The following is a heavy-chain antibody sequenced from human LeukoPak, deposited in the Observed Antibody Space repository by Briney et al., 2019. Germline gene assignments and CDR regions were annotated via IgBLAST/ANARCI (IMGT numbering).Heavy chain of an antibody. CDR1: GFTFSIYW. Sequence: GGSLRLSCAASGFTFSIYWMYWVRQAPGKGPVWVSRMNPDGSSTTYADSVKGRFTISRDNAKKMLYLEMNSLRVEDTAVYYCGRGKATVTDWGQGTLVTVSS. CDR3: GRGKATVTD. D-gene: IGHD4-17*01. J-gene: IGHJ4*02. V-gene: IGHV3-74*01. CDR2: MNPDGSST.